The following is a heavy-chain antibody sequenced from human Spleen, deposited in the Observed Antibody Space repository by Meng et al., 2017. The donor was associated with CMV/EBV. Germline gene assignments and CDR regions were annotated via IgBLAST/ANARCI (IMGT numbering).Heavy chain of an antibody. CDR1: GYTFTGYY. J-gene: IGHJ4*02. Sequence: CKASGYTFTGYYMHWVRRAPGQGLEWMGRINPNSGDTNDAQKFQGRVTMTRDKSISTAYMELSSLRSDDTAVYYCARQIADYYCDYWGQGTLVTVSS. CDR2: INPNSGDT. V-gene: IGHV1-2*06. D-gene: IGHD6-13*01. CDR3: ARQIADYYCDY.